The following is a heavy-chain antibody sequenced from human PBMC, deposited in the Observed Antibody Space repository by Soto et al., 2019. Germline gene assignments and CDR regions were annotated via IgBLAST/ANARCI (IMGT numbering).Heavy chain of an antibody. CDR2: IYYSGST. CDR3: ARAFGWEYYYYYYMDV. V-gene: IGHV4-31*03. J-gene: IGHJ6*03. Sequence: QVQLQESGPGLVKPSQTLSLTCTVSGGSISSGGYYWSWIRQHTGKGLEWIGYIYYSGSTYYNPSRKSRVTRSENTSKNQFSLKLSSVTAADTAVYYCARAFGWEYYYYYYMDVWGKGTTVTVSS. CDR1: GGSISSGGYY. D-gene: IGHD6-19*01.